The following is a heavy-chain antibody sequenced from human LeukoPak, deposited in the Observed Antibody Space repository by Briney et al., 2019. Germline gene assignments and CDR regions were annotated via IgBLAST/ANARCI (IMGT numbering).Heavy chain of an antibody. CDR2: INHSGST. CDR3: ARSRITMVRGVSRIYGMDV. J-gene: IGHJ6*04. Sequence: KTSETLSLTCAVYGGSFSGYYWSWIRQPPGKGLEWNGEINHSGSTNYNPSLKSRVTISVDTSKNQFSLKLSSVTAADAAVYYCARSRITMVRGVSRIYGMDVWGKGTTVTVSS. CDR1: GGSFSGYY. V-gene: IGHV4-34*01. D-gene: IGHD3-10*01.